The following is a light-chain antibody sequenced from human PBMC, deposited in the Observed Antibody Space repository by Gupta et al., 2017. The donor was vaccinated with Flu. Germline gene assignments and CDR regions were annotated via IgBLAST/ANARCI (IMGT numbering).Light chain of an antibody. CDR2: DAS. CDR1: QSVSSN. V-gene: IGKV3-15*01. Sequence: EIVMTQSRATLSVSPGERATLSCRASQSVSSNFAWYQQKPGQAPRLLIYDASTRATGIPARFSGSGSGTEFTLTISSLQSEDFAVYHCQHYNDWPPYSFGQGTKLEIK. J-gene: IGKJ2*03. CDR3: QHYNDWPPYS.